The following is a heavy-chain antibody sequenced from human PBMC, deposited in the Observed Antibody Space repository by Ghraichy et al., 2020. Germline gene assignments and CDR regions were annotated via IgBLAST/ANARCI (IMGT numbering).Heavy chain of an antibody. CDR3: AKSTGLSSGWSYY. CDR1: GFTFSSYA. CDR2: ISGSGGST. V-gene: IGHV3-23*01. Sequence: GGSLRLSCAAFGFTFSSYAMSWVRQAPGKGLEWVSAISGSGGSTYYADSVKGRFTISRDNSKNTLYLQMNSLRAEDTAVYYCAKSTGLSSGWSYYWGQGTLVTVSS. D-gene: IGHD6-19*01. J-gene: IGHJ4*02.